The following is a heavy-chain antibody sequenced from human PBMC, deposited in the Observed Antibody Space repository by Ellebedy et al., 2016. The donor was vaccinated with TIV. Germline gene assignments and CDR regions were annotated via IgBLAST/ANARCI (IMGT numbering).Heavy chain of an antibody. V-gene: IGHV1-18*01. Sequence: AASVKVSCKASTNTFTRHYIIWVRQAPGQGLEWMGWISGYNGNTNYAQKLQGRVTMTTDTSTSTAYMELRSLTSEDTAVYYCARSGDAWGIDFWGQGTLVTVSS. CDR2: ISGYNGNT. J-gene: IGHJ4*02. CDR3: ARSGDAWGIDF. CDR1: TNTFTRHY. D-gene: IGHD3-16*01.